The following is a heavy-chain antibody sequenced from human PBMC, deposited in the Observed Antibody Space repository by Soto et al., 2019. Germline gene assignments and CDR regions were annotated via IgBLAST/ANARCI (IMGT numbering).Heavy chain of an antibody. CDR2: IYYSGST. CDR3: ARVLSFCSSTSSYAFYSQGMDF. Sequence: SELLRLTCTVAGGYISSYYWSWIRQPPGKGLEWIGYIYYSGSTNYNPSLKSRVTISVDTSKNQFSLKLSSVTAADTAVYYCARVLSFCSSTSSYAFYSQGMDFWGKGPPVT. V-gene: IGHV4-59*01. J-gene: IGHJ6*04. CDR1: GGYISSYY. D-gene: IGHD2-2*01.